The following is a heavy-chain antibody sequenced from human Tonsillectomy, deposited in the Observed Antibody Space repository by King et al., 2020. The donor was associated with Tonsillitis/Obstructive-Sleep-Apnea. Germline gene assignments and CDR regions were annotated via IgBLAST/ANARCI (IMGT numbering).Heavy chain of an antibody. D-gene: IGHD2-2*01. J-gene: IGHJ4*02. V-gene: IGHV3-33*01. CDR2: VVYDGSNK. CDR3: ARDQALGYCSSTSCSQIDY. Sequence: VQLVESVGGVVQPGRSLRLSCAASGFTFSDDSMYWVRQAPGKGLEWVAGVVYDGSNKYSADSVQGRFTISRDNSKNTLFLQMNNLRADDTAVNYCARDQALGYCSSTSCSQIDYWGQGTLVTVSS. CDR1: GFTFSDDS.